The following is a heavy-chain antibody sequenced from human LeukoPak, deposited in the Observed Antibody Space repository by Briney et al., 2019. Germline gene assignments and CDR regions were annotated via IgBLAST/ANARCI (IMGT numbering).Heavy chain of an antibody. J-gene: IGHJ5*01. CDR2: VYYSGST. CDR1: GGSISSHY. CDR3: ARGYNWFDF. V-gene: IGHV4-59*11. Sequence: PSETLPLTCTVSGGSISSHYWSWIRQPPGKGLEWIGYVYYSGSTNYNPSLKSRVTISVDTSKNQFSLKLSSVTAADTAMYYCARGYNWFDFWGQGTQVTVSS.